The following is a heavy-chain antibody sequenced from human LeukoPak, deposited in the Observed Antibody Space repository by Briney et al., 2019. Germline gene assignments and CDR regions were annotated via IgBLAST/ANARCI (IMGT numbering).Heavy chain of an antibody. CDR3: ARTCGDAY. D-gene: IGHD4-17*01. CDR2: IYYSGST. CDR1: GGSISSSSYY. V-gene: IGHV4-39*01. Sequence: SETLSLTCTVSGGSISSSSYYWGWIRQPPGKGLEWIGSIYYSGSTYYNPSLKSRVTISVDTSKNQVSLKLSSVTAADTAVYYCARTCGDAYWGQGTLVTVSS. J-gene: IGHJ4*02.